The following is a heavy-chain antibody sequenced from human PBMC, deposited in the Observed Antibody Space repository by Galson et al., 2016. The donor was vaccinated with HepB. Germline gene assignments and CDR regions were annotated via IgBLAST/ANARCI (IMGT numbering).Heavy chain of an antibody. CDR3: ARGRWLQFSEYYGMDV. D-gene: IGHD5-24*01. J-gene: IGHJ6*02. Sequence: SVKVSCKASGYTFTSYGISWVRQAPGQGLEWMGWISGYNGNTNYAEKLQGRVTMTTDTSTSTAYVELRSLRSDDTAVYYCARGRWLQFSEYYGMDVWGQGTTVTVSS. V-gene: IGHV1-18*04. CDR1: GYTFTSYG. CDR2: ISGYNGNT.